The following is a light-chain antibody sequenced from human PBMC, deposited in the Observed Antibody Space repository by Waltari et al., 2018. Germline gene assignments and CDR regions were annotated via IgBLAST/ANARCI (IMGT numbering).Light chain of an antibody. CDR1: EDITNY. J-gene: IGKJ5*01. V-gene: IGKV1-33*01. Sequence: DIQMTQSPSSLSASVGDRVTITCQATEDITNYLNWYQQKPEKAPKLLIYEASNLETGVQSRFSGSGAGTDFTFAISSLQPEDVATYYCQQYHDLPTFGQGTQLEIK. CDR3: QQYHDLPT. CDR2: EAS.